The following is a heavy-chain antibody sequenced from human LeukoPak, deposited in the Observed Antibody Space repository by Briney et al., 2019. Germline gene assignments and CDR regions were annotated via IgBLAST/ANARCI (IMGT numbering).Heavy chain of an antibody. CDR2: ISWNSGSI. CDR1: GFTFDDYA. V-gene: IGHV3-9*01. J-gene: IGHJ4*02. D-gene: IGHD3-22*01. Sequence: GGSLRLSCAASGFTFDDYAMHWVRQAPGKGLEWVSGISWNSGSIGYADSVKGRFTISRDNAKNSLYLQMNSLRAEDTALYYCARGSYYYDSSGYYYGFDYWGQGTLVTVSS. CDR3: ARGSYYYDSSGYYYGFDY.